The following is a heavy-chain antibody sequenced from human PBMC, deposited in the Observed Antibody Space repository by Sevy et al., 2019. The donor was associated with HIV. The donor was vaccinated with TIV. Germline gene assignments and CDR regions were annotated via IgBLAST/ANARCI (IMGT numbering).Heavy chain of an antibody. CDR1: GFTFSDYY. V-gene: IGHV3-11*01. CDR3: ARDPFRWSQFDF. CDR2: ISSSGSTI. D-gene: IGHD6-13*01. J-gene: IGHJ4*02. Sequence: GGSLRLSCAVSGFTFSDYYMTWIRQAPGKGLEWVSYISSSGSTISYADSVKGRFTISRDNAKNSLFLQMSSLRAEDTAVYFCARDPFRWSQFDFWGQGTLVTVSS.